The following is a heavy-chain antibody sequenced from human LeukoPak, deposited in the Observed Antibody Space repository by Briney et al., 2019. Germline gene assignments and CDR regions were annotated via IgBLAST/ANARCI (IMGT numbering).Heavy chain of an antibody. CDR1: GVSISDYY. V-gene: IGHV4-59*01. Sequence: PSESLSLTCKVSGVSISDYYWGWTRQPPGKGLEWIGYIYNSGSAYYSPSLKNRVTLSVDTSKNQFSLKLSSVTAADTAVYYCARGIPGDYWGQGALVTVSS. J-gene: IGHJ4*02. CDR3: ARGIPGDY. D-gene: IGHD2-21*01. CDR2: IYNSGSA.